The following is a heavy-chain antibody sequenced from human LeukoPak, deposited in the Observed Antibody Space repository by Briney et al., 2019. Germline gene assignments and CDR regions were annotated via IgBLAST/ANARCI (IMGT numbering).Heavy chain of an antibody. J-gene: IGHJ4*02. CDR2: ISGSDDGT. CDR3: AKSPVSSCRGSFCYPFDY. CDR1: AFTFSTYA. D-gene: IGHD2-15*01. Sequence: GGSLRLSCAASAFTFSTYAMSWVSQIPGKGLEWVSAISGSDDGTYYADSVKGRFTISRDNSRNTLYLQMNTPRAEDTAVYFCAKSPVSSCRGSFCYPFDYWGQGNLVTVSS. V-gene: IGHV3-23*01.